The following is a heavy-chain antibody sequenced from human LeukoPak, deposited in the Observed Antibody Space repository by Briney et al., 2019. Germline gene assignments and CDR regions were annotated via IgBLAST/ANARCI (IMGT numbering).Heavy chain of an antibody. J-gene: IGHJ4*02. CDR2: IIPIFGTA. Sequence: ASVKVSCKASGGTFSSYAISWVRQAPGQGLEWMGGIIPIFGTANYAQKFQGRVTITADESTSTAYMELSSLRSEDTAVYYCARGGYDLPLWNWGQGTLVAVSS. D-gene: IGHD5-12*01. V-gene: IGHV1-69*13. CDR1: GGTFSSYA. CDR3: ARGGYDLPLWN.